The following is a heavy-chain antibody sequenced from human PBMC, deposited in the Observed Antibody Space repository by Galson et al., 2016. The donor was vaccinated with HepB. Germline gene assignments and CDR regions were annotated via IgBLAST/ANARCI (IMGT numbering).Heavy chain of an antibody. D-gene: IGHD3-10*01. CDR1: GFTFSSYV. CDR3: AKERGSRLTMVRGVLDPFDI. CDR2: ILYDGSNK. V-gene: IGHV3-30*18. Sequence: SLRLSCAASGFTFSSYVMHWFRQAPGKGLEWVAIILYDGSNKYYADSVKGRFTISRDNSKNTLYLQMSSLRAEDTAVYYCAKERGSRLTMVRGVLDPFDIWGQGTLVTVSS. J-gene: IGHJ3*02.